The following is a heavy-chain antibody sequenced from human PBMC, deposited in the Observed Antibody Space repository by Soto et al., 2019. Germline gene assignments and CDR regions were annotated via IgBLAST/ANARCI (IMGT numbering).Heavy chain of an antibody. CDR2: ISGSGGST. D-gene: IGHD2-21*02. CDR3: AKRPGCGGDCYSIPYYFDY. J-gene: IGHJ4*02. CDR1: GFTFSSYA. V-gene: IGHV3-23*01. Sequence: GGSLRLSCAASGFTFSSYAMSWVRQAPGKGLEWVSAISGSGGSTYYADSVKGRFTISRDNSKNTLYLQMNSLRAEDTAVYYCAKRPGCGGDCYSIPYYFDYWGQGTLVTVSS.